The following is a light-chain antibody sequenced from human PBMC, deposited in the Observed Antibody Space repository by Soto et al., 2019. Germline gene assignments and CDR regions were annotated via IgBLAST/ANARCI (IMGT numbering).Light chain of an antibody. J-gene: IGKJ4*01. CDR2: AAS. CDR1: QSIRTY. V-gene: IGKV1-39*01. CDR3: QQSYSTPNT. Sequence: DTQMTQSPSSLSASVGDRVTITCRASQSIRTYLNWYQQKPGKAPKLVIYAASSLQSGVPSRFSGSGSGTDFTLTISSLQPEDFAIFYCQQSYSTPNTFGGGTKVEIE.